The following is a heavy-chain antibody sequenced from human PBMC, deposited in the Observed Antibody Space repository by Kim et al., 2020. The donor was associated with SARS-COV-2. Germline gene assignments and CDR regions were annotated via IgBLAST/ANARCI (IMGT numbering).Heavy chain of an antibody. V-gene: IGHV3-74*01. CDR2: T. Sequence: TSYADSVKCRFTISRANAKNTLYLQMNSLGAEDTALYYCARVVPGTNIFDYWGQGTLVTVSS. D-gene: IGHD1-7*01. J-gene: IGHJ4*02. CDR3: ARVVPGTNIFDY.